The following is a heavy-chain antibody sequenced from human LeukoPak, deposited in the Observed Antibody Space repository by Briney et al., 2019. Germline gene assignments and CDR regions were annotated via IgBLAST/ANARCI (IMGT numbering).Heavy chain of an antibody. V-gene: IGHV3-11*01. Sequence: GGSLRLSCAASGFTFSDYYMTWLRQAPGKGLEWLSYISNSGSTVFYADSVKGRFTVSRDNAKRSLYLQIESLRDDDTAVYHCALGTINKDYYFGMDVWGQGTTVAVSS. CDR1: GFTFSDYY. D-gene: IGHD2-8*01. CDR2: ISNSGSTV. J-gene: IGHJ6*02. CDR3: ALGTINKDYYFGMDV.